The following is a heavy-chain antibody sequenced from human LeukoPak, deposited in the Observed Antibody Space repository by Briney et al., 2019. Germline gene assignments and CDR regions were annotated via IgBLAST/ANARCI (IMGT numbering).Heavy chain of an antibody. V-gene: IGHV3-48*04. CDR3: ARDRSDTYFDY. J-gene: IGHJ4*02. CDR1: GFTFSGYS. CDR2: ISSSGSTI. Sequence: GGSLRLSCAASGFTFSGYSINWVRQAPGKGLEWVSYISSSGSTIYYADSVKGRFIISRDNAKNSLYLQMNSLRAEDTAVYYCARDRSDTYFDYWGQGTLVTVSS. D-gene: IGHD6-25*01.